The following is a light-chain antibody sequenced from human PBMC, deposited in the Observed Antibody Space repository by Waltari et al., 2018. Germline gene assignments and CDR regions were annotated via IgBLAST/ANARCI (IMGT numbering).Light chain of an antibody. Sequence: EIMLKQSPGTLSLSPGERATLSCRASQSISNYLACYQQKPGQAPSLLLYDASSRATGIPDRFSGSGSGTDFSLTISRLEPEDFAVYYCQKYGSLPATFGQGTKVEIK. CDR3: QKYGSLPAT. CDR2: DAS. CDR1: QSISNY. V-gene: IGKV3-20*01. J-gene: IGKJ1*01.